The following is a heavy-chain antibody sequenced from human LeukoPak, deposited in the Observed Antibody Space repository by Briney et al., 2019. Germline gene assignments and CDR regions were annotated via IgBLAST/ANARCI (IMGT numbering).Heavy chain of an antibody. D-gene: IGHD2/OR15-2a*01. Sequence: PSETLSLTCAVSGYSISSDYYWGRIRQPPGQGMEWIGSIYHSGSTYYNPSLKSRLTISGDTSTNQFSLKLSSVTAADTAVYYCATRPGWTYFSWFFNCWGRGALATVS. J-gene: IGHJ2*01. V-gene: IGHV4-38-2*01. CDR1: GYSISSDYY. CDR2: IYHSGST. CDR3: ATRPGWTYFSWFFNC.